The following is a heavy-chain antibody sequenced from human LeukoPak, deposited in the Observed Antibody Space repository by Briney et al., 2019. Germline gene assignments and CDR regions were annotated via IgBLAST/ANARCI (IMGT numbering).Heavy chain of an antibody. Sequence: PSQTLSLTCTVSGGSISSGGYYWSWIRQHPGKGLEWIGYIYYSGGTYYNPSLKSRVTISVDTSKNQFSLKLSSVTAADTAVYYCARAPLRGIQLWSYYYYGMDVWGQGTTVTVSS. J-gene: IGHJ6*02. CDR3: ARAPLRGIQLWSYYYYGMDV. CDR1: GGSISSGGYY. CDR2: IYYSGGT. V-gene: IGHV4-31*03. D-gene: IGHD5-18*01.